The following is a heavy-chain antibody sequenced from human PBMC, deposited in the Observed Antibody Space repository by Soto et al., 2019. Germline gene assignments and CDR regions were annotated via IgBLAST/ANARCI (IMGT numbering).Heavy chain of an antibody. CDR1: GFTFSSYA. J-gene: IGHJ4*02. CDR2: ISGSGGST. Sequence: GGSLRLSCAASGFTFSSYAMSWVRQAPGKGLQWVSAISGSGGSTYYADSVKGRFTISRDNSKNTLYLQMNSLRAEDTAVYYCAKSGIAAAGLYYFDYWGQGTLVTVSS. D-gene: IGHD6-13*01. V-gene: IGHV3-23*01. CDR3: AKSGIAAAGLYYFDY.